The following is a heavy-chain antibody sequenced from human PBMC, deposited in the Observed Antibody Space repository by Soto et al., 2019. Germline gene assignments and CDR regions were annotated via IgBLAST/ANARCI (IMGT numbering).Heavy chain of an antibody. J-gene: IGHJ4*02. D-gene: IGHD1-1*01. Sequence: PGGSLRLSCAASGFTFSNCAMHWVRQAPGKGLEWVALTSYDGNNEYYTDSVKGRFTISRDNSKNTLFLQMNSPRPEDTAVYYCAKDKGVFNWATSYFDYWGQGALVTVSS. CDR1: GFTFSNCA. CDR2: TSYDGNNE. V-gene: IGHV3-30*18. CDR3: AKDKGVFNWATSYFDY.